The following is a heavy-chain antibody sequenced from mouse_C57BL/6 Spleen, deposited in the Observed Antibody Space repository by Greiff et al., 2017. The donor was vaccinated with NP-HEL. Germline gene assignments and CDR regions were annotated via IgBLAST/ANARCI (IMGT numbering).Heavy chain of an antibody. J-gene: IGHJ2*01. CDR2: ILPGSGST. Sequence: QVQLQQSGAELMKPGASVKLSCKATGYTFTGYWIEWVKQRPGHGLEWIGEILPGSGSTNYNDKFKGKATFTADTSSNTAYMKLSSLTTEVSAIYNDGRRGCGSFDYWGQGTTLTVSS. CDR3: GRRGCGSFDY. D-gene: IGHD1-1*01. V-gene: IGHV1-9*01. CDR1: GYTFTGYW.